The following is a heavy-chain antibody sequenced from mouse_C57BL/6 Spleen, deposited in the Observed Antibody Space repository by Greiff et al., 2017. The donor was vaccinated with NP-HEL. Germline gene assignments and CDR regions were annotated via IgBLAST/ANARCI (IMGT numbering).Heavy chain of an antibody. CDR1: GFTFSSYA. CDR2: ISDGGSYT. CDR3: ARDGSSYEYYFDY. D-gene: IGHD1-1*01. Sequence: EVQGVESGGGLVKPGGSLKLSCAASGFTFSSYAMYWVRQTPEKSLEWVATISDGGSYTYYPDNVKGRFTISRDNAKNNLYLQMSHLKSEDTAMYYCARDGSSYEYYFDYWGQGTTRTVSS. V-gene: IGHV5-4*01. J-gene: IGHJ2*01.